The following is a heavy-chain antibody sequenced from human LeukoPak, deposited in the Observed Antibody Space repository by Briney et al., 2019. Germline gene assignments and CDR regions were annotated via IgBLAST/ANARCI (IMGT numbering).Heavy chain of an antibody. Sequence: ASVKVSCKASGYTFTSYGISWVRLAPGQGLEWVGWISAYKGNTNYAQKLQGRVTMTTDTSTSTAYMELRSLRSDDTAVYYCASSSHLWFGELLWANYWGQGTLVTVSS. V-gene: IGHV1-18*01. CDR3: ASSSHLWFGELLWANY. J-gene: IGHJ4*02. D-gene: IGHD3-10*01. CDR1: GYTFTSYG. CDR2: ISAYKGNT.